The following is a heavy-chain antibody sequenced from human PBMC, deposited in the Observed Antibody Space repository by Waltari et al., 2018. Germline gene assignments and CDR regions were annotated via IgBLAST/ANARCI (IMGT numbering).Heavy chain of an antibody. J-gene: IGHJ5*02. Sequence: QVQLQESGPGLVKPSGTLSLTCAVSGGSISSSNWWSWVRQPHGKGLELIGEIYHSGSTNYNPSLKSRVTISVDTSKNQFSLKLSSVTAADTAVYYCARSAPQLWLGGDWFDPWGQGTLVTVSS. D-gene: IGHD5-18*01. CDR3: ARSAPQLWLGGDWFDP. CDR1: GGSISSSNW. CDR2: IYHSGST. V-gene: IGHV4-4*02.